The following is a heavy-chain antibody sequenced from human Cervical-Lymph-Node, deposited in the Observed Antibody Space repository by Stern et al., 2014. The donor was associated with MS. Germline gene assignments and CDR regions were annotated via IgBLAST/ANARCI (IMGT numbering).Heavy chain of an antibody. J-gene: IGHJ3*02. CDR1: GYTFINFY. CDR3: ARPRTAARRDAFDI. V-gene: IGHV1-46*01. Sequence: VHLVESGAEVKKPGASVKVSCKASGYTFINFYMHWVRQAPGQGLEWMGIINPSGGSTNYAEKFQGRVTMTRDTSTSTVYMELSSLRSEDTAVYYCARPRTAARRDAFDIWGQGTMVTVSS. CDR2: INPSGGST. D-gene: IGHD6-6*01.